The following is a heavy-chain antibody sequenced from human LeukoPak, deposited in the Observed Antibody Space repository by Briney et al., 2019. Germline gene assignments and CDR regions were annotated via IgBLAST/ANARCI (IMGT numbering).Heavy chain of an antibody. Sequence: GGSLRLSCAASGFTFSSYGMHWVRQAPGKGLEWVSYISSSGSTIYYADSVKGRFTISRDNAKNSLYLQMNSLRAEDTAVYYCARGPASEVYFDYWGQGTLVTVSS. V-gene: IGHV3-48*04. D-gene: IGHD2-2*01. CDR2: ISSSGSTI. J-gene: IGHJ4*02. CDR3: ARGPASEVYFDY. CDR1: GFTFSSYG.